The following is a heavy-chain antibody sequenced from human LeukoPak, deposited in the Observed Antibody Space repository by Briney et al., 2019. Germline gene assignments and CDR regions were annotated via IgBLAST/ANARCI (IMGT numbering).Heavy chain of an antibody. D-gene: IGHD1-26*01. J-gene: IGHJ4*02. CDR3: ARGHRYSGSSPTHY. V-gene: IGHV1-8*01. Sequence: ASVKVSCKASGYTFTSYDINWVRQATGQGLEWMGWMNPNSGNTGYAQKFQGRVTMTRNTSISTAYMELNSLRSEDTAVYYCARGHRYSGSSPTHYWGQGTLVTVSS. CDR2: MNPNSGNT. CDR1: GYTFTSYD.